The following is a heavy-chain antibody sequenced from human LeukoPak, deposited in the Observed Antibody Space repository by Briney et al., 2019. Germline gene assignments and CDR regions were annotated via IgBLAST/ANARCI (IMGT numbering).Heavy chain of an antibody. CDR3: AKESQWELRGKAFDI. CDR2: IWYDGSNK. CDR1: GFTFSSYG. V-gene: IGHV3-33*06. J-gene: IGHJ3*02. D-gene: IGHD1-26*01. Sequence: PGGSLRLSCAASGFTFSSYGMHWVRQAPGKGLEWVAVIWYDGSNKYYADSVKGRFTISRDNSKNTLYLQMNSLRAEDTAVYYCAKESQWELRGKAFDIWGQGTMVTVSS.